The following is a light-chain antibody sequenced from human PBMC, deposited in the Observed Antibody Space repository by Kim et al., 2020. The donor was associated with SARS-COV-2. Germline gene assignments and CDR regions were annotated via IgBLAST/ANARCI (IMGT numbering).Light chain of an antibody. CDR1: QSLLHSPNHKIY. CDR3: QQYYSSLLT. Sequence: ATINCKSSQSLLHSPNHKIYLAWYQQKPGQPPKLLIYWASTRESGVPARFSGSGSGTDFTLTISSLQAEDVAVYYCQQYYSSLLTFGGGTKVDIK. CDR2: WAS. J-gene: IGKJ4*01. V-gene: IGKV4-1*01.